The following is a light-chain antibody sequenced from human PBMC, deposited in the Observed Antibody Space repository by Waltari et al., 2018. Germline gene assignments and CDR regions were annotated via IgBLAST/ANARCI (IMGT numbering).Light chain of an antibody. CDR3: QQYGSSLPLT. V-gene: IGKV3-20*01. J-gene: IGKJ4*01. CDR1: QSVTTTY. CDR2: GAS. Sequence: EIVFTQSPGTLSLSPGERATLSCRASQSVTTTYLAWYQQKPGQAPRLLIYGASSRATGIPDRFSGSGSGTEFTLTISRLEPEDFAVYYCQQYGSSLPLTFGGGTKVEIK.